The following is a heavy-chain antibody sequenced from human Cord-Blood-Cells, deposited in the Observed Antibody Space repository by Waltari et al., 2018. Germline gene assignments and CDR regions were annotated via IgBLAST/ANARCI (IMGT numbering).Heavy chain of an antibody. CDR2: ISYDGSNK. J-gene: IGHJ4*02. CDR1: GFTVSSYA. V-gene: IGHV3-30*04. Sequence: QVQLVESGGGVVQPGRSLRLSCVASGFTVSSYARHWVRQAPGKGLEWVAVISYDGSNKYYADSVKGRFTISRDNSKNTLYLQMNSLRAEDTAVYYCARDPGLTTYYFDYWGQGTLVTVSS. CDR3: ARDPGLTTYYFDY. D-gene: IGHD1-1*01.